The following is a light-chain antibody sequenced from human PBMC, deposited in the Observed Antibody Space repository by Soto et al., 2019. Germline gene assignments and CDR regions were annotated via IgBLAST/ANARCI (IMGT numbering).Light chain of an antibody. J-gene: IGKJ2*02. CDR3: QQYNSYSWT. CDR2: AAS. V-gene: IGKV1-39*01. Sequence: DIQMTQSPSSLSASVGDRVTITCRASQSISTFLNWYQQKPGKAPNLLIYAASGLQSGVPSRFSGSGSGTEFTLTISSLRPDDFGTYYCQQYNSYSWTFGQGTEVE. CDR1: QSISTF.